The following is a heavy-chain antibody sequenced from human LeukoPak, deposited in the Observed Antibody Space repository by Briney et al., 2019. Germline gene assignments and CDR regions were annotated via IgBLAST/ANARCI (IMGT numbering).Heavy chain of an antibody. V-gene: IGHV1-69*05. CDR3: ARGGRIGDYGDDDYYFDY. CDR1: GYTFTSYA. CDR2: IIPIFGTA. D-gene: IGHD4-17*01. J-gene: IGHJ4*02. Sequence: ASVKVSCKASGYTFTSYAISWVRQAPGQGLEWMGGIIPIFGTANYAQKFQGRVTITTDESTSTAYMELSSLRSEDTAVYYCARGGRIGDYGDDDYYFDYWGQGTLVTVSS.